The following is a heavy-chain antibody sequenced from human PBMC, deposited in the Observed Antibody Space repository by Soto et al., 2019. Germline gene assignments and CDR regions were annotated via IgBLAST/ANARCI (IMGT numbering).Heavy chain of an antibody. D-gene: IGHD5-18*01. J-gene: IGHJ6*03. CDR3: ANSSTKDYYYYYYMEV. CDR1: GGSISSYY. V-gene: IGHV4-59*01. Sequence: SETLSLTCTVFGGSISSYYWSWIRQPPGKGLEWIGYIYYSGSTNYNPSLKSRVTISVDTSKNQFSLELSSLRSEDTAVYYCANSSTKDYYYYYYMEVWGKGTTVTVSS. CDR2: IYYSGST.